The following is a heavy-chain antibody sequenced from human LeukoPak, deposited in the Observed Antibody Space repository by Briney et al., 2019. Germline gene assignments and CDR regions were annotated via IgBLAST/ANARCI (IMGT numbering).Heavy chain of an antibody. J-gene: IGHJ4*02. D-gene: IGHD6-13*01. CDR2: FTTGANYT. CDR1: GGSISSYY. Sequence: SSETLSLTCTVSGGSISSYYWSWVRQAPGKGLEWVSVFTTGANYTYYADSVKGRFTMTRDNSKNTIFLQLNNVRADDTAVYFCAKAQGAWYYFDSWGQGTLVTVSS. V-gene: IGHV3-23*03. CDR3: AKAQGAWYYFDS.